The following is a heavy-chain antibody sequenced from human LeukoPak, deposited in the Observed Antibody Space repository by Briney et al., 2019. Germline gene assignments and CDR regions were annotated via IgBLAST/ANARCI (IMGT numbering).Heavy chain of an antibody. Sequence: ASVKVFCKVSGYTLTELSMHWVRQAPGKGLEWMGGFDPEDGETIYAQKFQGRVTMTEDTSTDTAYMELSSLRSEDTAVYYCATESPGYSSSWYRSDLDYWGQGTLVTVSS. CDR2: FDPEDGET. CDR3: ATESPGYSSSWYRSDLDY. D-gene: IGHD6-13*01. V-gene: IGHV1-24*01. J-gene: IGHJ4*02. CDR1: GYTLTELS.